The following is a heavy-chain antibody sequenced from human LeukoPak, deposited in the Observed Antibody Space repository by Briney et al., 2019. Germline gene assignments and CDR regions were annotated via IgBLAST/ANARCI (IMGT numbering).Heavy chain of an antibody. J-gene: IGHJ4*02. CDR3: ARDLARYSYGYGELDY. CDR1: GFTVSNAW. Sequence: GGSLRLSCAASGFTVSNAWMSWVRQAPGKGPVWVSRINSDGSSTSYADSVKGRFTISRDNAKNTLYLQMNSLRAEDTAVYYCARDLARYSYGYGELDYWGQGTLVTVSS. D-gene: IGHD5-18*01. CDR2: INSDGSST. V-gene: IGHV3-74*01.